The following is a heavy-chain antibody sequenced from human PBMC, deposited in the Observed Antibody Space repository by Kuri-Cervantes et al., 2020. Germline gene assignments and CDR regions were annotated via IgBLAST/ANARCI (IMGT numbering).Heavy chain of an antibody. Sequence: GGSLRLSCVGSGFTFSNYAMTWVRQAPGKGLEWVSGISTNYITYYTDSVKGQFTISRDNSKNTLYLQMNSLRAEDTAVYYCARDPITIFGVVTHGFDYWGQGTLVTVSS. V-gene: IGHV3-23*01. CDR3: ARDPITIFGVVTHGFDY. CDR2: ISTNYIT. J-gene: IGHJ4*02. D-gene: IGHD3-3*01. CDR1: GFTFSNYA.